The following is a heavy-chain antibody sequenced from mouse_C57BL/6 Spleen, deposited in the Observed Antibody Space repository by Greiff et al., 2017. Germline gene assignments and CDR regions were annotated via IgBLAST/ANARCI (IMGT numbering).Heavy chain of an antibody. CDR2: IYPGEGDT. V-gene: IGHV1-80*01. J-gene: IGHJ2*01. CDR3: ARSRFFYYFDY. CDR1: GYAFSSYW. Sequence: VQLQQSGAELVKPGASVKISCKASGYAFSSYWMNWVKQRPGKGLEWIGQIYPGEGDTNYNGKFKGRATLTADKSSSTAYMQLSSLTSEDSAVYFCARSRFFYYFDYWGQGTTLTVSS.